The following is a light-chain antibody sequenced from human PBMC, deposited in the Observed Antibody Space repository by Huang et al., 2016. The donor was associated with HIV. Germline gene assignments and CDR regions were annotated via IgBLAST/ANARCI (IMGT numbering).Light chain of an antibody. CDR3: QKYHSAPFT. Sequence: DIQMTQSPSSLSASVGDRVTITCRASQGIANYLAWYQQKPGKVPKLLIYAASTFQSGVPSRFSGSGSGTDFTLTISSLQPEDVATNYCQKYHSAPFTFGPGTKVDIK. V-gene: IGKV1-27*01. CDR1: QGIANY. J-gene: IGKJ3*01. CDR2: AAS.